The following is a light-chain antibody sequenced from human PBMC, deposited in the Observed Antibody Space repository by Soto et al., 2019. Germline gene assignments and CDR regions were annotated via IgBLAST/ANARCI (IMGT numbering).Light chain of an antibody. CDR2: DAS. Sequence: EIVLTQSPATLSLSLGERATLSFRASQSVSSYFAWYQQKPGQAPRLLIYDASNRATGIPARFSGSGSGTDFTLTISSLEPEDFAVYYCQQRSNWALTFGQGTRVESK. CDR3: QQRSNWALT. CDR1: QSVSSY. V-gene: IGKV3-11*01. J-gene: IGKJ1*01.